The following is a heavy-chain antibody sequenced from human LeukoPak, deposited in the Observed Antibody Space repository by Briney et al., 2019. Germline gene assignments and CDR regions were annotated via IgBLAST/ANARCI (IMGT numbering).Heavy chain of an antibody. Sequence: SVKVSCKASGGTFSSYAISWVRQAPGQGLEWMGGIIPIFGTANYAQRFQGRVTITADKSTSTAYMELSSLRSEDTAVYYCARGRGWPRYYFDYWGQGTLVTVSS. D-gene: IGHD6-19*01. V-gene: IGHV1-69*06. CDR3: ARGRGWPRYYFDY. CDR2: IIPIFGTA. J-gene: IGHJ4*02. CDR1: GGTFSSYA.